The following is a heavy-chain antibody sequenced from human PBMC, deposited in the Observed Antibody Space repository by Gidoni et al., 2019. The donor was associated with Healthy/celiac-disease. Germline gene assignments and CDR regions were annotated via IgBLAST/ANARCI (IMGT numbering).Heavy chain of an antibody. CDR2: ISYDGSNK. D-gene: IGHD2-2*01. CDR1: GFTFSSYG. V-gene: IGHV3-30*18. CDR3: AKDLSCSSTSCYFVRAYYYYGMDV. J-gene: IGHJ6*02. Sequence: QVQLVESGGGVFQPGRSLRLSCAASGFTFSSYGMHWVRQAPGKGLEWVAVISYDGSNKYYADSVKGRFTISRDNSKNTLYLQMNSLRAEDTAVYYCAKDLSCSSTSCYFVRAYYYYGMDVWGQGTTVTVSS.